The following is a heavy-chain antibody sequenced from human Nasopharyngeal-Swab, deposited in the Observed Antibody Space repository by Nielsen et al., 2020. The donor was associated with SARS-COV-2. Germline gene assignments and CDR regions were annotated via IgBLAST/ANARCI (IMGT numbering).Heavy chain of an antibody. V-gene: IGHV1-18*01. CDR3: ARDKSAALTPRSQYCFDY. CDR1: GYTFTSYG. J-gene: IGHJ4*02. Sequence: ASVKVSCKASGYTFTSYGISWVRQAPGQGLEWLGWIGGYSGNTNYAQKVQGRVTMTRDTSTTTAYMELSSLRSEDTAVYYCARDKSAALTPRSQYCFDYWGQGTLVTVSS. D-gene: IGHD6-6*01. CDR2: IGGYSGNT.